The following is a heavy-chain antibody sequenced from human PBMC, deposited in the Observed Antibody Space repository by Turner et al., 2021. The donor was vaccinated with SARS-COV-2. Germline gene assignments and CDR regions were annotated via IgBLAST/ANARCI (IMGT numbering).Heavy chain of an antibody. CDR3: ARQAAGQGLDY. V-gene: IGHV4-39*01. Sequence: QVQLHESGPGLVKPSETLSLTCTVSGGSISSSSYFWGWIRQPPTKELEWIGSIYYSGTTDYNPSLKSRVSLSIDPSKNQFSLNLTSVTAADTALFYCARQAAGQGLDYWGRGILVTVSS. CDR1: GGSISSSSYF. J-gene: IGHJ4*02. CDR2: IYYSGTT. D-gene: IGHD3-10*01.